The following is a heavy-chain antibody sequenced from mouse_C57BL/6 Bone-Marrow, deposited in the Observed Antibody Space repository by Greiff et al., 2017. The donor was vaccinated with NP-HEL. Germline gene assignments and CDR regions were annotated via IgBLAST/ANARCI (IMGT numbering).Heavy chain of an antibody. D-gene: IGHD1-1*01. CDR3: ARRASSTVVAPYAMDY. CDR1: GYAFSSSW. CDR2: IYPGDGDT. V-gene: IGHV1-82*01. J-gene: IGHJ4*01. Sequence: VKLQESGPELVKPGASVKISCKASGYAFSSSWMNWVKQRPGKGLEWIGRIYPGDGDTNYNGKFKGKATLTADKSSSTAYMQLSSLTSEDSAVYFCARRASSTVVAPYAMDYWGQGTSVTVSS.